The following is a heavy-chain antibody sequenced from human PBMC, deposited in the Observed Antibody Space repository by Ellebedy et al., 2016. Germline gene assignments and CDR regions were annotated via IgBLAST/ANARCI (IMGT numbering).Heavy chain of an antibody. CDR2: ISGSGGST. V-gene: IGHV3-23*01. CDR3: AKAPTAIFAHFYYYYYYKGV. CDR1: GFTFSSYA. J-gene: IGHJ6*03. Sequence: GGSLRLXCAASGFTFSSYAMSWVRQAPGRRLEWVSAISGSGGSTHYVDSVRGRFTISRDNSKNTLYLQMTSLRDEDTAVYYCAKAPTAIFAHFYYYYYYKGVWGKGTTVTVSS. D-gene: IGHD2-21*02.